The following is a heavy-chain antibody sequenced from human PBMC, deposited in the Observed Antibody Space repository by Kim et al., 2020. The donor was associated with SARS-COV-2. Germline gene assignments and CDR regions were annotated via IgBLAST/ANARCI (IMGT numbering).Heavy chain of an antibody. CDR1: AFAFSGYT. CDR3: TRDACRGDCYSAFDL. Sequence: GGSLRLSCAASAFAFSGYTMHWVRQAPGKGLEWVSYISSSCNDRYYTDSVKGRFTISRDNARRSLHLQMNGLRDEDTAVYYCTRDACRGDCYSAFDLWGQGILVTVSS. V-gene: IGHV3-48*02. J-gene: IGHJ4*02. CDR2: ISSSCNDR. D-gene: IGHD2-21*02.